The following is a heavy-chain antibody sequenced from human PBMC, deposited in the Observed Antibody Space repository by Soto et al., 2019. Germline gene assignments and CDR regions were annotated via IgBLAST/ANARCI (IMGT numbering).Heavy chain of an antibody. CDR1: GFSLSTSGVG. J-gene: IGHJ6*02. D-gene: IGHD6-25*01. V-gene: IGHV2-5*02. CDR2: IYWDDDK. Sequence: QITLKESGPTLVKPTQTLTLTCTFSGFSLSTSGVGVGWIRQPPGKALEWLALIYWDDDKRYSPSLKSRLTITNDTPKRRVVLTTAYANPVDTPTNHCATFASAAGHWPYLRMDVWGQGTTDTVSS. CDR3: ATFASAAGHWPYLRMDV.